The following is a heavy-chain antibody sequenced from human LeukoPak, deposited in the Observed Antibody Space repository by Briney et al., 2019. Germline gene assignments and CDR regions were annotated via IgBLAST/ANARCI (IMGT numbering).Heavy chain of an antibody. CDR1: GGSFSSYY. CDR3: ARENRRTSGRPFDY. Sequence: PSETLSLTCTVSGGSFSSYYWTWIRQPAGKGLEWIGRIYSSGSTNYNPSLRSRVTISVDKSKNQFSLNLTSVTAADTGVYHWARENRRTSGRPFDYGGRETLATVPS. D-gene: IGHD1-1*01. V-gene: IGHV4-4*07. J-gene: IGHJ4*02. CDR2: IYSSGST.